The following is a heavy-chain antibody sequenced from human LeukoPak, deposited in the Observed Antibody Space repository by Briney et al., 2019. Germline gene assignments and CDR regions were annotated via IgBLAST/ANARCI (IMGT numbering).Heavy chain of an antibody. V-gene: IGHV1-18*04. CDR3: ARDYFFVVRTQGTWFDP. Sequence: EASVKVSCKASGYTFTSYYMHWVRQAPGQGLEWMGWISAYNGNTNYAQKLQGRVTMTTDTSTSTAYMELRSLRSDDTAVYYCARDYFFVVRTQGTWFDPWGQGTLVTVSS. CDR2: ISAYNGNT. D-gene: IGHD3-10*01. J-gene: IGHJ5*02. CDR1: GYTFTSYY.